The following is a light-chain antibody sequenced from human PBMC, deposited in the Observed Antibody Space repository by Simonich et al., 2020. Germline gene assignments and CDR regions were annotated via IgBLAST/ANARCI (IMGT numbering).Light chain of an antibody. J-gene: IGLJ2*01. Sequence: QPVLTQPPSASASLGASVTLTCTLSSGYSNYKVDWYQQRPGKGPRFVMRVGTGGMVGYKGDGIPDRFSVLGSGLNRDLTIKNIQEEDESDYHCGADHGSGSNFVVFGGGTKLTVL. CDR3: GADHGSGSNFVV. CDR1: SGYSNYK. V-gene: IGLV9-49*01. CDR2: VGTGGMVG.